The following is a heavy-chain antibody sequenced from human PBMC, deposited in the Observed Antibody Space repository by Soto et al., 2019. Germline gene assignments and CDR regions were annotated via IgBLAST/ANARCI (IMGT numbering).Heavy chain of an antibody. J-gene: IGHJ6*02. CDR1: GFTFSTYA. CDR3: ARVRCSSNSCSSRYYGMDV. V-gene: IGHV3-30*14. D-gene: IGHD2-2*01. CDR2: ISYDGSNE. Sequence: QTGGSLRLSCAASGFTFSTYAMHWVRQAPGKGLEWVALISYDGSNEYYADSVKGRFTISRDNSRNTLYLQINSLRVEDTAVYYCARVRCSSNSCSSRYYGMDVWGQGTTVTVSS.